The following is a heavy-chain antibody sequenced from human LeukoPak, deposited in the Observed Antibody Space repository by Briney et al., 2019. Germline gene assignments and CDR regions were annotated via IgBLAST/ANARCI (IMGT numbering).Heavy chain of an antibody. CDR2: MNPNSGNT. J-gene: IGHJ5*02. CDR3: ARGGYYYDTNWFDP. D-gene: IGHD3-22*01. Sequence: ASVKVSCKATGNTFTSYDINRVRQATGQRLKWMGWMNPNSGNTGYAQKFQGRVTMTRNTSISTAYMELSSLRSEDTAVYYCARGGYYYDTNWFDPWGQGTLVTVSS. V-gene: IGHV1-8*01. CDR1: GNTFTSYD.